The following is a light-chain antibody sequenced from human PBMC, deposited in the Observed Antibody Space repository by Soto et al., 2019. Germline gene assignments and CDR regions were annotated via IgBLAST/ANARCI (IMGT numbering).Light chain of an antibody. J-gene: IGKJ1*01. CDR2: AAS. CDR1: QSISRY. CDR3: QQTYTSPRT. Sequence: DIQMTQSPSSLSASFGDSVTIXXRASQSISRYLNWYQQKPGKAPNLXISAASTLQSGVPSRFSGSGSGTDFTLTISSLQPEDFATYYCQQTYTSPRTFGQGTKVDIK. V-gene: IGKV1-39*01.